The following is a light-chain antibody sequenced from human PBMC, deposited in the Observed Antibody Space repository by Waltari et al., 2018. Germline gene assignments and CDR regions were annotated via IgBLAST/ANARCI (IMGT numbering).Light chain of an antibody. CDR3: QQYNSYLMYT. Sequence: DIQMTQSPSTLSASVGDRVTITCRASQSISSWLAWYQQKPGKAPKPLIYKASSLESGVPSRFSGSGSVTEFTLTISSLQPDDFATYYCQQYNSYLMYTFGQGTKLEIK. V-gene: IGKV1-5*03. CDR2: KAS. J-gene: IGKJ2*01. CDR1: QSISSW.